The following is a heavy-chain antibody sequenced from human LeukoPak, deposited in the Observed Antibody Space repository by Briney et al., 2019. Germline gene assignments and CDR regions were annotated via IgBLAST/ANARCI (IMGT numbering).Heavy chain of an antibody. J-gene: IGHJ6*03. D-gene: IGHD2-2*01. V-gene: IGHV3-49*04. Sequence: PGGSLRLSCTASGFTFGDYAMSWVRQAPGKGLEWVGFIRSKAYGGTTEYAASVKGRFTISRDDSKSIAYLQMNSLKTEDTAVYYCTRRGYCSSTSCGDMDVWGKGITVTVSS. CDR1: GFTFGDYA. CDR2: IRSKAYGGTT. CDR3: TRRGYCSSTSCGDMDV.